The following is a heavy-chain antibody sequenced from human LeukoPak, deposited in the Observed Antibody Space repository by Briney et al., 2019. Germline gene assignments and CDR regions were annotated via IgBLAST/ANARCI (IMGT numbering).Heavy chain of an antibody. Sequence: GRSLRLSCAPSGXTFSNYGMHWVRQAPGKGLEWVAVIWYGGSNKYYADSVKGRFTISRDNSKNTLYLQMNSLRAEDTAVYYCARSLERDYHGSNYYMNNWFDPWGQGTLVTVSS. J-gene: IGHJ5*02. D-gene: IGHD3-10*01. V-gene: IGHV3-33*01. CDR1: GXTFSNYG. CDR2: IWYGGSNK. CDR3: ARSLERDYHGSNYYMNNWFDP.